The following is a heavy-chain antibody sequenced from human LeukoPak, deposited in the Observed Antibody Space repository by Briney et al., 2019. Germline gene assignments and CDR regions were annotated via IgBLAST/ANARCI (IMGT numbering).Heavy chain of an antibody. CDR3: AKDRSIGTYYTFDH. V-gene: IGHV3-30*04. CDR1: GFTFSNYA. CDR2: ISTDGNNQ. Sequence: GGSLRLSCAASGFTFSNYAMNWIRQTPTKGLEWLAAISTDGNNQNYADSVKGRFTISRDNSKNNLYLQMSRLTAADTAVYYCAKDRSIGTYYTFDHWGQGTLVTVSS. D-gene: IGHD1-26*01. J-gene: IGHJ4*02.